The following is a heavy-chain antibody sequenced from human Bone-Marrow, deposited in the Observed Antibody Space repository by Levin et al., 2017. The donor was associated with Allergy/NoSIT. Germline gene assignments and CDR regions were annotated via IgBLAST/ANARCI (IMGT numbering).Heavy chain of an antibody. CDR2: INKDGTRT. D-gene: IGHD3-3*01. CDR3: ARDDDDPFDY. J-gene: IGHJ4*02. V-gene: IGHV3-74*03. Sequence: GGSLRLSCEASGFTFSTFRMHWVRQAPGKGLVWVSQINKDGTRTTYADSVKGRFIISSANAKNTLYLQMNSLRAEDTAIYYCARDDDDPFDYWGQGTLVTVSS. CDR1: GFTFSTFR.